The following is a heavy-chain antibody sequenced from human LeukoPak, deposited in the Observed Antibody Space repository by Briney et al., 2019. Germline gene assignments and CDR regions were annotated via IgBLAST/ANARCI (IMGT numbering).Heavy chain of an antibody. V-gene: IGHV1-2*06. J-gene: IGHJ4*02. CDR1: GYTFTGYY. D-gene: IGHD2-2*01. CDR3: ARRERCSSTSCQSSFDY. Sequence: ASVKVSCKASGYTFTGYYMHWVRQAPGQGLEWMGRINPNSGGTNYAQKFQGRVTMTRDTSISTAYMELSRLRSDDTAVYYCARRERCSSTSCQSSFDYWGQGTLVTVSS. CDR2: INPNSGGT.